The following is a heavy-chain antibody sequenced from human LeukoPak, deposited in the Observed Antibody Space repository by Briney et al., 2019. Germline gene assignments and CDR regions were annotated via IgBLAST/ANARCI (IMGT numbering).Heavy chain of an antibody. Sequence: GGSLRLSCAASGFTFSSYAMSWVRQAPGKGLEWVSAISGSGGSTYYADSVKGRSTISRDNSKNTLYLQMNSLRAEDTAVYYCAKDRALAAAGFLFDYWGQGTLVTVSS. J-gene: IGHJ4*02. CDR1: GFTFSSYA. CDR3: AKDRALAAAGFLFDY. V-gene: IGHV3-23*01. D-gene: IGHD6-13*01. CDR2: ISGSGGST.